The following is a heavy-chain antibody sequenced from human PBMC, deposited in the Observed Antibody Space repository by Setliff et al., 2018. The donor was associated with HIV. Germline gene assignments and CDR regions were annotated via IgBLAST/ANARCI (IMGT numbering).Heavy chain of an antibody. J-gene: IGHJ4*02. CDR1: GFTFGSYA. CDR3: AKEYHSSWYVGLDY. CDR2: IRFDGSNK. V-gene: IGHV3-30*02. Sequence: PGGSLRLSCAPSGFTFGSYAMSWVRQAPGKGLEWVAFIRFDGSNKYYADSVNGRFAISRDNSKNTLYLQMNSLRAGDTAVYYCAKEYHSSWYVGLDYWGQGTLVTVSS. D-gene: IGHD6-13*01.